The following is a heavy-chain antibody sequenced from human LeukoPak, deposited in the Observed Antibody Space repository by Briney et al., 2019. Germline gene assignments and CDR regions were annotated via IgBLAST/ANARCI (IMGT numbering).Heavy chain of an antibody. V-gene: IGHV4-38-2*02. Sequence: SETLSLTCTVSGYSISSGYYWGWIRRPPGKGLEWIGSVSHTGSTNYNPSLKSRVTISVDTSKNQFSLKLSSVTAADTAVYYCARGPRGYSYGSLDYWGQGTLVSVSS. CDR1: GYSISSGYY. J-gene: IGHJ4*02. CDR3: ARGPRGYSYGSLDY. D-gene: IGHD5-18*01. CDR2: VSHTGST.